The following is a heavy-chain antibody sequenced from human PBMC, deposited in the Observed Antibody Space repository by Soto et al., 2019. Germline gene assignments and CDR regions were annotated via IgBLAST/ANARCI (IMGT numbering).Heavy chain of an antibody. CDR2: IIPIFGTA. Sequence: QVQLVQSGAEVKKPGSSVKVSCKASGGTFSSYAISWVRQAPGQGLEWMGGIIPIFGTANYAQKFQGRVTCTADESTSTAYMGLSSLRSEDTAVYYCARDTFFTYYYDSIGYTTGGYFDLWGRGTLVTVSS. D-gene: IGHD3-22*01. J-gene: IGHJ2*01. CDR1: GGTFSSYA. V-gene: IGHV1-69*12. CDR3: ARDTFFTYYYDSIGYTTGGYFDL.